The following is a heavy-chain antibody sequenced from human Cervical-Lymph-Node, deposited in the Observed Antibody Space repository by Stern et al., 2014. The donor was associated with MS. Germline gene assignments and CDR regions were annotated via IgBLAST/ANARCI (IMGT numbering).Heavy chain of an antibody. CDR2: IYPGDSDT. V-gene: IGHV5-51*01. CDR3: ARQEGSRHYGLDV. D-gene: IGHD6-6*01. CDR1: GYSFPAYW. J-gene: IGHJ6*02. Sequence: VQLVQSGAAVKKSGESLKISCKGSGYSFPAYWIAWVRQMPGKGLEWMGIIYPGDSDTRYSPSFQGQVTISADKSTRTAYLQWSSLKASDTAMYYCARQEGSRHYGLDVWGQGTTVTVSS.